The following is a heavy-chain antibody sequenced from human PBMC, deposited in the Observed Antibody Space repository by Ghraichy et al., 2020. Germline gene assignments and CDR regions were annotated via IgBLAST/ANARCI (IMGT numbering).Heavy chain of an antibody. CDR3: ARDRGGVDGQYYYTLDV. J-gene: IGHJ6*02. CDR1: GASISNYH. CDR2: IYFSGNT. D-gene: IGHD3-10*01. V-gene: IGHV4-59*01. Sequence: SETLYLTCSVSGASISNYHWSWIRQPPGKGLEWIGYIYFSGNTNYNPSLRSRITMFRDTSNNQFSLTLTSVTAADTAVYYCARDRGGVDGQYYYTLDVWGRGTTVTVSS.